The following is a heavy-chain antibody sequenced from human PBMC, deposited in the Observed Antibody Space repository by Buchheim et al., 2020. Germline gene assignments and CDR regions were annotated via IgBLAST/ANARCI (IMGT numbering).Heavy chain of an antibody. CDR3: AKEGTTSSYWYFDL. D-gene: IGHD6-6*01. CDR2: VSSGGGT. Sequence: EVQLVESGGGLVQPGGSLRLSCAASGFTFSSYWMHWVRQAPEKGLEWVSGVSSGGGTYYADSGKGRFTISRDNFKNTLYLEVNSLRAEDTAVYYCAKEGTTSSYWYFDLWGRGTL. V-gene: IGHV3-23*04. J-gene: IGHJ2*01. CDR1: GFTFSSYW.